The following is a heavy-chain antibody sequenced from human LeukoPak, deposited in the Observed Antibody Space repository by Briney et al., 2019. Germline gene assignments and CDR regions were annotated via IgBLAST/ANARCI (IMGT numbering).Heavy chain of an antibody. Sequence: GESLKISCQGSGYSFTSYWIGWVRQMPGKGLEWMGIIYPGDSDTRYSPSFQGQVTISADKSISTAYLQWSSLKASDTAMYYCARERYIMDDAFDIWGQGTMVTVSS. CDR1: GYSFTSYW. V-gene: IGHV5-51*01. CDR3: ARERYIMDDAFDI. J-gene: IGHJ3*02. CDR2: IYPGDSDT. D-gene: IGHD1-1*01.